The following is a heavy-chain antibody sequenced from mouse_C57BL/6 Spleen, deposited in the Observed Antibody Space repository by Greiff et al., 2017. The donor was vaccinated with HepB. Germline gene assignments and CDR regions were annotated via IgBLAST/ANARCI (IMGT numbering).Heavy chain of an antibody. CDR2: INPNNGGT. V-gene: IGHV1-26*01. Sequence: EVQLQQSGPELVKPGASVKISCKASGYTFTDYYMNWVKQSHGKSLEWIGDINPNNGGTSYNQKFKGKATLTVDKSSSTAYMELRSLTSEDSAVYYCARERRLLLDWYFDVWGTGTTVTVSS. CDR1: GYTFTDYY. D-gene: IGHD1-1*01. J-gene: IGHJ1*03. CDR3: ARERRLLLDWYFDV.